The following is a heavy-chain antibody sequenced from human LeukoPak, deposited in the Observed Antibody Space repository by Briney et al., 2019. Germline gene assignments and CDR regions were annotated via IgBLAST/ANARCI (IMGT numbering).Heavy chain of an antibody. D-gene: IGHD6-13*01. J-gene: IGHJ6*03. V-gene: IGHV3-74*01. CDR3: ARGIAAAGVYYYYYMDV. CDR2: INSDGSST. Sequence: PGGSLRLPCAASGFTFSSYWMHWVRQAPGKGLVWVSRINSDGSSTSYADSVKGRFTISRDNAKNTLYLQMNSLRAEDTAVYYCARGIAAAGVYYYYYMDVWGKGTTVTVSS. CDR1: GFTFSSYW.